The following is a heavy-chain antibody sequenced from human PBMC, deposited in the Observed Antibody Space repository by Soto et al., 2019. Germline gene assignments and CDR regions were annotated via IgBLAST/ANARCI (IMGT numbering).Heavy chain of an antibody. CDR2: INTGNGTT. D-gene: IGHD1-1*01. J-gene: IGHJ1*01. CDR3: ASNALEY. Sequence: QVQFLQSGAELKKPGASVKVSCKTSGYIFSDYPIHWVRQAPGRGLEWVAWINTGNGTTRYSPRLQGRVTLRTDTSASTVNLHLTGLRIEDTAVYYWASNALEYWGQGTMVAVS. V-gene: IGHV1-3*04. CDR1: GYIFSDYP.